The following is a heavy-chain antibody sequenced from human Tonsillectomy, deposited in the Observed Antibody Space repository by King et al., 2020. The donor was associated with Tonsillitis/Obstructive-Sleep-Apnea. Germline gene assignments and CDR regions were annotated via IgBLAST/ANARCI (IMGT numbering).Heavy chain of an antibody. CDR2: IGIVGDS. D-gene: IGHD1-14*01. CDR1: GFTFSSYD. Sequence: QLVQSGGGLVQPGGSLRLSCAASGFTFSSYDMHWVRQVTGKGLEWVSAIGIVGDSYYPGSVKGRFTISRGNAKNSLYLQMNSLRAGDTAVYYCARAVLSVEPWYFDLWGRGTLVTVSS. V-gene: IGHV3-13*01. J-gene: IGHJ2*01. CDR3: ARAVLSVEPWYFDL.